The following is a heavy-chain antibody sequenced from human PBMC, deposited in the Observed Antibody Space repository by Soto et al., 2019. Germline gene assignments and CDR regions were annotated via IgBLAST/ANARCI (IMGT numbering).Heavy chain of an antibody. CDR2: INPSGGST. Sequence: QVQLVQSGAEVKKPGASVKVSCKASGYTFTSYYMHWVRQAPGQGLEWMGIINPSGGSTSYAQKFQGRVTMTRDTSTSTVYLELSSLRSEDTAVYYCARDLESYDYVWGSYRLIGLSMDVLGQGTTVTVSS. CDR1: GYTFTSYY. V-gene: IGHV1-46*01. J-gene: IGHJ6*02. CDR3: ARDLESYDYVWGSYRLIGLSMDV. D-gene: IGHD3-16*02.